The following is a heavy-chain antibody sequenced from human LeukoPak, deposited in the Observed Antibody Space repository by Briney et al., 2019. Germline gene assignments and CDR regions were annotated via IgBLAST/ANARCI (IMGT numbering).Heavy chain of an antibody. CDR1: GFTVSSNY. D-gene: IGHD6-19*01. CDR2: IYSGGST. J-gene: IGHJ4*02. Sequence: GGSLRLSCAASGFTVSSNYMSWVRQAPGKGLEWVSVIYSGGSTYYADSVKGRFTISRDNSQNTLYLQMNSLRAEDTAVYYCARSSEYSSGWSLFDYWGQGTLVTVSS. V-gene: IGHV3-53*01. CDR3: ARSSEYSSGWSLFDY.